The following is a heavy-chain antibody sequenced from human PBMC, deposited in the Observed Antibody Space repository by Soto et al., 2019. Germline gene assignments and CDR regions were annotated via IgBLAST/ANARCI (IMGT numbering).Heavy chain of an antibody. V-gene: IGHV3-9*01. CDR3: AKDLGVVTANGFDY. CDR1: GFTFDDYA. J-gene: IGHJ4*02. CDR2: ISWNSGSI. D-gene: IGHD2-21*02. Sequence: EVQLVESGGGLVQPGRSLRLSCAASGFTFDDYAMHWVRQAPGKGLEWVSGISWNSGSIGYADSVKGRFTISRDNAKNSLYLQMNSLRAEDTALYYCAKDLGVVTANGFDYWGQGTLVTVSS.